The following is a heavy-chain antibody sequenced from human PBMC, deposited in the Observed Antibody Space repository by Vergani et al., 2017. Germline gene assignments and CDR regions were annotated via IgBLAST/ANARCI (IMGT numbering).Heavy chain of an antibody. CDR2: ISWNSGSI. CDR1: GFTFDDYA. D-gene: IGHD3-9*01. CDR3: ARGVNLTGYYSPFFDY. V-gene: IGHV3-9*01. Sequence: EVQLVESGGGLVQPGRSLRLSCAASGFTFDDYAMHWVRQAPGKGLEWVSGISWNSGSIGYAASVKGRFNISRDNAKNSLYLQMNSLRAEDTALYYCARGVNLTGYYSPFFDYWGQGTLVTVSS. J-gene: IGHJ4*02.